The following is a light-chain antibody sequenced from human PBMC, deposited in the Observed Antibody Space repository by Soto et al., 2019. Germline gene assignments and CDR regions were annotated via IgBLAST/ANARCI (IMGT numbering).Light chain of an antibody. V-gene: IGKV1-39*01. CDR2: GAS. J-gene: IGKJ1*01. CDR1: ESISSY. Sequence: GDRVTITCRASESISSYVNWYQQRPGKAPKVLIYGASSLQSGVPSRFSGSGYGTDFTLTVSNLQPEDFATYYCQQSYSIPWTFGQGTKVDI. CDR3: QQSYSIPWT.